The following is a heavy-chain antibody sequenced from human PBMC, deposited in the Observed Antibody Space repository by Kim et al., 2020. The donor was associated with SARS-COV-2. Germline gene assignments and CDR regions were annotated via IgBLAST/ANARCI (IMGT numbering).Heavy chain of an antibody. CDR2: IYYSGST. CDR1: GGSISSGGYY. V-gene: IGHV4-31*03. D-gene: IGHD5-18*01. CDR3: ARWDRRPNKLWYFDY. J-gene: IGHJ4*02. Sequence: SETLSLTCTVSGGSISSGGYYWSWIRQHPGKGLEWIGYIYYSGSTYYNPSLKSRVTISVDTSKNQFSLKLSSVTAADTAVYYCARWDRRPNKLWYFDYWGQGTLVTVSS.